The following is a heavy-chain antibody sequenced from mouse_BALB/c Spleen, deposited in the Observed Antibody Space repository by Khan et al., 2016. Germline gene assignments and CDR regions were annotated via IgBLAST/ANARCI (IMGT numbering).Heavy chain of an antibody. CDR3: TRSVPLYAMDY. V-gene: IGHV1-7*01. Sequence: VQLQESGAELAKPGASVKMSCKASGYTFTSYWMHWVKQRPRQGLEWIGYINPSTGYTKYNQKFKDKATLTADKSSSTAYMQLSSLTSEDSAVYDCTRSVPLYAMDYGGQRTSVTVSS. J-gene: IGHJ4*01. CDR1: GYTFTSYW. CDR2: INPSTGYT. D-gene: IGHD1-1*01.